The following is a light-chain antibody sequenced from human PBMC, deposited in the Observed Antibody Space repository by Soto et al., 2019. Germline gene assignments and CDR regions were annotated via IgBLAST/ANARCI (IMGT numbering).Light chain of an antibody. CDR3: QQYGSSSWT. Sequence: ESVLTQSPGTLSLSPGERATLSCRASQSVSSSYLAWYQQKPGQAPTLLIYGASSRATGIPDRFSGSGSGTDFTLTISRLEPEDFAVYYCQQYGSSSWTFGQGTKVDIK. CDR1: QSVSSSY. CDR2: GAS. J-gene: IGKJ1*01. V-gene: IGKV3-20*01.